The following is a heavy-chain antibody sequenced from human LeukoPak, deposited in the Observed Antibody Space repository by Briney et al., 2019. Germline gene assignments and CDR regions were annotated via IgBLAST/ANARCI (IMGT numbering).Heavy chain of an antibody. CDR3: ARQERKYYGSGVYYYYGMDV. J-gene: IGHJ6*02. CDR2: IYPGDSDT. CDR1: GYSFTSYW. D-gene: IGHD3-10*01. Sequence: GESLKISCKGSGYSFTSYWIGWVRQMPGKGLEWMGIIYPGDSDTRYSPSFQGQVTISADKSISTAYLQWSSLKASDTAMYYCARQERKYYGSGVYYYYGMDVWGQGTTVTVSS. V-gene: IGHV5-51*01.